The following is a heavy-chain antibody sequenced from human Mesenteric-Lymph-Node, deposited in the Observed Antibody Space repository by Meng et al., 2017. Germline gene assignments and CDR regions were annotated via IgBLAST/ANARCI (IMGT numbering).Heavy chain of an antibody. D-gene: IGHD6-19*01. CDR1: GGSFSGYY. CDR2: INHSGST. V-gene: IGHV4-34*01. Sequence: VKLQQWGGGLLKPSETLSLTCAVYGGSFSGYYWSWIRQPPGKGLEWIGEINHSGSTNYNPSLKSRVTISVDTSKNQFSLKLSSVTAADTAVYYCARGRQWLVLGDWFDPWGQGTLVTVSS. CDR3: ARGRQWLVLGDWFDP. J-gene: IGHJ5*02.